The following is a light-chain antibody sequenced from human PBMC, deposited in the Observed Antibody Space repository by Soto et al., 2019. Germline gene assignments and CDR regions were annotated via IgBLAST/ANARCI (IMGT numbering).Light chain of an antibody. V-gene: IGKV3-11*01. J-gene: IGKJ4*01. CDR3: QQRSNWPTLT. Sequence: EIVLTQSPATLSLSPGERATLSCRASQSVSSYLAWYQQKPGQAPRLLIYDASNRATGIPARFSGSGSETDFNLTISSLEPEDFAVYYCQQRSNWPTLTFGGGTKVEIK. CDR1: QSVSSY. CDR2: DAS.